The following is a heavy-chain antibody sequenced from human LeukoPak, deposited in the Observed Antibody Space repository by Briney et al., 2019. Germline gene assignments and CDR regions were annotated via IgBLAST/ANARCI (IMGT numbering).Heavy chain of an antibody. CDR3: ARLSRDGYNRHYYYYGMDV. CDR1: GGSISSYY. V-gene: IGHV4-59*01. Sequence: SETLSLTCTVSGGSISSYYWSWIRQPAGKGLEWIGYIYYSGSTNYNPSLKSRVTISVDTSKNQFSLKLSSVTAADTAVYYCARLSRDGYNRHYYYYGMDVWGQGTTVTVSS. D-gene: IGHD5-24*01. CDR2: IYYSGST. J-gene: IGHJ6*02.